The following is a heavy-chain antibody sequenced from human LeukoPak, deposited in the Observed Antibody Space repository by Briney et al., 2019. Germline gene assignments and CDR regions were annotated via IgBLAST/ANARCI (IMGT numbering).Heavy chain of an antibody. CDR1: GFTFSSYA. Sequence: GGSLRLSCAASGFTFSSYAMSWVRQAPGKGLEWVSAISGSGGSTYYADSVKGRFTISRDNAKNSLYLQMNSLRAEDTAVYYCARGYYDLLTGLDYWGQGTLVTVSS. J-gene: IGHJ4*02. CDR3: ARGYYDLLTGLDY. V-gene: IGHV3-23*01. CDR2: ISGSGGST. D-gene: IGHD3-9*01.